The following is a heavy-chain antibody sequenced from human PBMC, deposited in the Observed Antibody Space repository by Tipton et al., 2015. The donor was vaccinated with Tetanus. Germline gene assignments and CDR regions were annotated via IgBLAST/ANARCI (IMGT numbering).Heavy chain of an antibody. D-gene: IGHD3-10*01. CDR2: ISGSGGST. V-gene: IGHV3-23*01. Sequence: SLRLSCAASGFTFSSYAMNWVRQAPGKGLEWVSVISGSGGSTYYAESVKGRFTISRDNSKNTLYLQMNSLRAEDTAVYYCARGRGGYYGSGSSYYWGQGTLVTVSS. CDR3: ARGRGGYYGSGSSYY. J-gene: IGHJ4*02. CDR1: GFTFSSYA.